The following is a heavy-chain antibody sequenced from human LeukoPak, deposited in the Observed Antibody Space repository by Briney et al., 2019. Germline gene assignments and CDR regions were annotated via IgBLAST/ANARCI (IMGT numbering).Heavy chain of an antibody. CDR1: GGSXXXSNX. D-gene: IGHD4-17*01. V-gene: IGHV4-4*02. CDR2: IYHSGST. CDR3: ARSGSYGVNYFDN. J-gene: IGHJ4*02. Sequence: SGGSXXXSNXXXWVRPPPGRGLEWIGEIYHSGSTNYNPSLKSRVTISVDKSKNQFSLKLSSVTAADTAVYYCARSGSYGVNYFDNCGQGTLVTVSS.